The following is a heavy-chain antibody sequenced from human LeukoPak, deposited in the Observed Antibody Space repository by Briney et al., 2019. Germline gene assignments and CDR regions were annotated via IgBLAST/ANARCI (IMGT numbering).Heavy chain of an antibody. CDR2: IISSSSYI. J-gene: IGHJ3*02. V-gene: IGHV3-21*01. CDR3: ARDLQPDDAFDI. Sequence: SSIISSSSYIYSADSVKGRFTISRDNAKNSLYLQMNSLRAEDTAVYYCARDLQPDDAFDIWGQGTMVTVSS.